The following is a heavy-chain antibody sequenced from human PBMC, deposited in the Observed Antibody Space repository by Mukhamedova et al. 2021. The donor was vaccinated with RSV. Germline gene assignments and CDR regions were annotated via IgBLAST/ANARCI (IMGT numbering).Heavy chain of an antibody. J-gene: IGHJ6*03. CDR2: IRTKPYGETT. Sequence: VEWVGFIRTKPYGETTEYAASVKDRFTISRDDSQNIAYLHMNGLKSEDTAVYYCSTTTTTIHYYYYMEVWGIGTTVTVSS. V-gene: IGHV3-49*02. D-gene: IGHD5-24*01. CDR3: STTTTTIHYYYYMEV.